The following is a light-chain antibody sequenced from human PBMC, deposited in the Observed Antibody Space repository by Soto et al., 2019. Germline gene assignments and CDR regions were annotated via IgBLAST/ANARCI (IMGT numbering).Light chain of an antibody. V-gene: IGKV3-15*01. CDR3: QQRSDSPLT. J-gene: IGKJ4*01. CDR2: DAS. Sequence: EIVMTQSPAALSVSPGEGATLSCRASQGIGSTLAWYQQKPGQTPRLLIYDASTRAAGVPARFSGSGSGTDFTLTINSLQSEDFAIYYCQQRSDSPLTFGGGTKVDIK. CDR1: QGIGST.